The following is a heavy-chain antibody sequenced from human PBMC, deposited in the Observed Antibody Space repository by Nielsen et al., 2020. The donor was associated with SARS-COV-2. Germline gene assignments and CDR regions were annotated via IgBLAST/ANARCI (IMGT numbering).Heavy chain of an antibody. J-gene: IGHJ4*02. CDR3: ARDADVDS. CDR2: ITSDSTI. V-gene: IGHV3-48*03. Sequence: GESLKISCAASGFTFNIYEMSWVRQAPGKGLEWISYITSDSTIYYADSVKGRFTISRDNAKNSLYLQINSLRAEDTAVYYCARDADVDSWGQGTLVTVSS. CDR1: GFTFNIYE.